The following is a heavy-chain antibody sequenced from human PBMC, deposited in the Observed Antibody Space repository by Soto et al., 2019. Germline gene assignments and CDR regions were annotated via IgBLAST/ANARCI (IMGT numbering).Heavy chain of an antibody. CDR2: IYYTGST. Sequence: SETQPLPSTVSGGNSNNHSCSWISKHTGKGLEWIGYIYYTGSTNYNPSLKSRVTMSVDTSKTRVSLNLTSLTAAVTAIYYCARANWYSEYWGQGNLVTVSS. CDR1: GGNSNNHS. D-gene: IGHD7-27*01. J-gene: IGHJ4*02. V-gene: IGHV4-59*11. CDR3: ARANWYSEY.